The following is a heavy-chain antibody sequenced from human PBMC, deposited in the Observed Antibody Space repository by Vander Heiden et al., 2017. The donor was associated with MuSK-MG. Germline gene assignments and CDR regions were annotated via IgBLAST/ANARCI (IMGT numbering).Heavy chain of an antibody. CDR3: ASGRGVTYYDILTGYYRAYNWFDP. Sequence: QVQLVQSGAEVKKPGASVKVSCKASGYTFTSYDITWVRQATGQGLEWMGWMNPNSGNTGYAQKFQGRVTMTRNTSISTAYMELSSLRSEDTAVYYCASGRGVTYYDILTGYYRAYNWFDPWGQGTLVTVSS. CDR2: MNPNSGNT. V-gene: IGHV1-8*01. D-gene: IGHD3-9*01. J-gene: IGHJ5*02. CDR1: GYTFTSYD.